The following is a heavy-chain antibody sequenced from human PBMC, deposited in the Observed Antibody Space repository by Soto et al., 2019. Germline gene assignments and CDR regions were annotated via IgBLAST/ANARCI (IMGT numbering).Heavy chain of an antibody. CDR2: IYYSGST. CDR3: ARGDYDFLTGYYPSWFDP. V-gene: IGHV4-59*01. D-gene: IGHD3-9*01. CDR1: GGSISSYY. Sequence: TSETLSLTCTVSGGSISSYYWSWIRQPPGKGLEWIGYIYYSGSTNYNPSLKSRVTISVDTSKNQFSLKLSSVTAADTAVYYCARGDYDFLTGYYPSWFDPWGQGTLVTVSS. J-gene: IGHJ5*02.